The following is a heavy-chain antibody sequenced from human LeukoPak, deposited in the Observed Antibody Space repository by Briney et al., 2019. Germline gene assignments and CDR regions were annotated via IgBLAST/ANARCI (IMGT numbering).Heavy chain of an antibody. CDR3: ASGGVSLDY. V-gene: IGHV4-59*08. CDR2: VYYSGGT. J-gene: IGHJ4*02. Sequence: PSETLSLTCTVSGGSISSSYWSWIRQPPGKGLEWIGFVYYSGGTNCNPSLKSRVTISVDTSKNQFSLKLSSVTAADTAVYYCASGGVSLDYWGQGTLVTVSS. CDR1: GGSISSSY. D-gene: IGHD3-16*01.